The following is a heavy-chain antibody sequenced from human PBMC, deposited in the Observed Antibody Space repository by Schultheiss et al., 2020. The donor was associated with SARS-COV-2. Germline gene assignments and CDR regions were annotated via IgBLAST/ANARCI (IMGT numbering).Heavy chain of an antibody. V-gene: IGHV4-39*07. J-gene: IGHJ4*02. CDR2: IYYSGST. D-gene: IGHD4-11*01. Sequence: SQTLSLTCTVSGGSISSYYWGWIRQPPGKGLEWIGSIYYSGSTYYNPSLKSRVTISVDTSKNQFSLKLSSVTAADTAVYYCARSSGMWMTTVTYFDYWGQGTLVTVSS. CDR3: ARSSGMWMTTVTYFDY. CDR1: GGSISSYY.